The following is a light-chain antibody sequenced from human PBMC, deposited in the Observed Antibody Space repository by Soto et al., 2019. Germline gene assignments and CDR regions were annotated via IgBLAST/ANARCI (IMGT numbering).Light chain of an antibody. CDR3: MQALQTPLT. CDR1: RSLLHSNRYNY. Sequence: DIVMTQSPLSLPVTPCEPSSISCMSSRSLLHSNRYNYLDWYLQKPGQSPQLLIYLGSNRASGVPDRFSGSGSGTDFTLKISRVEAEDVGVYYCMQALQTPLTFGGGTKVDI. J-gene: IGKJ4*01. V-gene: IGKV2-28*01. CDR2: LGS.